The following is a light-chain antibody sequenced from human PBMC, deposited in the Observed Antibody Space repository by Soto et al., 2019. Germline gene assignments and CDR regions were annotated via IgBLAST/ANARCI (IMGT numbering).Light chain of an antibody. Sequence: EIGLTQTPGTLSLSPGERATLSCRASQSVTSSHLAWYQQKPGQAPRLLIYGASTMATGIPDRFSGSGSDTDFSLTIRRLDPEDFAMYYCLLYFSPDRYTFGPGTKVQIK. V-gene: IGKV3-20*01. J-gene: IGKJ2*01. CDR2: GAS. CDR3: LLYFSPDRYT. CDR1: QSVTSSH.